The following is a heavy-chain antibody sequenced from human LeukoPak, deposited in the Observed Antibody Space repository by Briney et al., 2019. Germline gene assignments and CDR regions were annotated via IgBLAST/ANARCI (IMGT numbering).Heavy chain of an antibody. CDR1: GFTFTSSA. CDR3: ARVSEIYYDILTGLGGVYYFDY. CDR2: IVVGSGNT. J-gene: IGHJ4*02. V-gene: IGHV1-58*01. D-gene: IGHD3-9*01. Sequence: GTSVNVSCKASGFTFTSSAVQWVRQARGQRLEWIGWIVVGSGNTNYAQKFQGRVTITADESTSTAYMELSSLRSEDTAVYYCARVSEIYYDILTGLGGVYYFDYWGQGTLVTVSS.